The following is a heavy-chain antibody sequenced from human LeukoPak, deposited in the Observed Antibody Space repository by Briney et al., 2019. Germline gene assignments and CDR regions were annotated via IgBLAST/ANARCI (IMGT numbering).Heavy chain of an antibody. CDR3: AKGWWELPIPYRFDY. CDR2: ISGSGGST. CDR1: GFTVSSYH. D-gene: IGHD2-15*01. J-gene: IGHJ4*02. Sequence: RAGGSLRLSCAASGFTVSSYHMSWVRQAPGKGLEWVSAISGSGGSTYYADSVKGRFTISRDNSKNTLYLQMNSLRAEDTAVYYCAKGWWELPIPYRFDYWGQGTLVTVSS. V-gene: IGHV3-23*01.